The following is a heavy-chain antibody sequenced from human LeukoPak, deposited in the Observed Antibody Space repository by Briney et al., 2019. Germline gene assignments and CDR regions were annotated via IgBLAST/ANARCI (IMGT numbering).Heavy chain of an antibody. V-gene: IGHV3-7*01. CDR3: ARGERYSYGPYYFDY. CDR1: GFTFSSYW. D-gene: IGHD5-18*01. J-gene: IGHJ4*02. Sequence: PGGSLRLSCAASGFTFSSYWMSWVRQAPGKGLEWVVNIKQDGSEKYYVDSVKGRFTISRDNAKNSLYLQMNSLRAEDTAVYYCARGERYSYGPYYFDYWGQGTLVTVSS. CDR2: IKQDGSEK.